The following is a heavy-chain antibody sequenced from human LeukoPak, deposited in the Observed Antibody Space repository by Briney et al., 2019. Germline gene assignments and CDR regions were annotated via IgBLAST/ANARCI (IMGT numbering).Heavy chain of an antibody. J-gene: IGHJ4*02. CDR3: ARPHMPLLWIGELSQSDY. Sequence: ASVKVSCKASGYTLPGYYMHWVRQAPGQGLEWMGWINPNSGGTNYAQKFQGRVTMTRDTSISTAYMELSRLRSDDTAVYYCARPHMPLLWIGELSQSDYWGQGTLVTVSS. D-gene: IGHD3-10*01. CDR1: GYTLPGYY. V-gene: IGHV1-2*02. CDR2: INPNSGGT.